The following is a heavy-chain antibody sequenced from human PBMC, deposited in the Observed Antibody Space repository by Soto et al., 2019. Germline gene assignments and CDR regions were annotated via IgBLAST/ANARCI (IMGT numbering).Heavy chain of an antibody. CDR2: IIPILGIA. Sequence: GASVKVSCKASGGTFSSYTISWVRQAPGQGLEWMGRIIPILGIANYAQKFQGRVTITADKSTSTAYMELSSLRSEDTAVYYCGRGRNSSGWYERYFDYWGQGTLVTVSS. V-gene: IGHV1-69*02. CDR3: GRGRNSSGWYERYFDY. J-gene: IGHJ4*02. CDR1: GGTFSSYT. D-gene: IGHD6-19*01.